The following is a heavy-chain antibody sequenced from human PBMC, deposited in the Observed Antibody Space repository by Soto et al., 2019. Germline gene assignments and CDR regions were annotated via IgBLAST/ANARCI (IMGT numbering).Heavy chain of an antibody. V-gene: IGHV3-74*01. Sequence: LRLSCVASGFIFSNCWMHWVRQAPGMGLVWVSHINSDGSSTTYADSVKGRFTISRDNAKNTLYLQMNSLRAEDTAVYYCVRAIGHYGMDVWGRGTTVTVSS. J-gene: IGHJ6*02. CDR1: GFIFSNCW. D-gene: IGHD3-22*01. CDR3: VRAIGHYGMDV. CDR2: INSDGSST.